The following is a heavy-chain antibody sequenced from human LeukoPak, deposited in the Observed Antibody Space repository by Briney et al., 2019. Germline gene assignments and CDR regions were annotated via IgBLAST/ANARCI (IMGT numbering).Heavy chain of an antibody. J-gene: IGHJ6*03. CDR1: GFTFSDYY. D-gene: IGHD3-3*01. CDR3: ARDNYDFWSGHSEHYYYYYYMDV. Sequence: PGGSLRLSCAASGFTFSDYYMSWIRQAPGKGLEWVSYISSSGSTIYYADSVKGRFTISRDNAKNSLYLQMNSLRAEDTAVYYCARDNYDFWSGHSEHYYYYYYMDVWGKGTTVTVSS. V-gene: IGHV3-11*04. CDR2: ISSSGSTI.